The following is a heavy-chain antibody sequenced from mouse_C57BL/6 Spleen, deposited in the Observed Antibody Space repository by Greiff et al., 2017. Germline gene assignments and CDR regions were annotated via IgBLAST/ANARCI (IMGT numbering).Heavy chain of an antibody. CDR3: ARGSRTDYYDYDGYAMDY. CDR1: GYTFTSYW. V-gene: IGHV1-52*01. D-gene: IGHD2-4*01. CDR2: IDPSDSET. J-gene: IGHJ4*01. Sequence: VQLQQPGAELVRPGSSVKLSCKASGYTFTSYWMHWVKQRPIQGLEWIGNIDPSDSETHYNQKFKDKATLTVDKSSSTAYMQLSSLTSEDSAVYYCARGSRTDYYDYDGYAMDYWGQGTSVTVSS.